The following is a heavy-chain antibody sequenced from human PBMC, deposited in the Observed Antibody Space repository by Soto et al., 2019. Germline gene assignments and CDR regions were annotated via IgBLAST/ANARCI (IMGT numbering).Heavy chain of an antibody. CDR1: GFTFSSYG. V-gene: IGHV3-30*18. Sequence: GGSLRLSCAASGFTFSSYGMHWVRQAPGKGLEWVAVISYDGSNKYYADSVKGRFTISRDNSKNTLYLQMNSLRAEDTAVYYCAKDGGKYQPLLYWFDPWGQGTLVTVSS. D-gene: IGHD2-2*01. J-gene: IGHJ5*02. CDR3: AKDGGKYQPLLYWFDP. CDR2: ISYDGSNK.